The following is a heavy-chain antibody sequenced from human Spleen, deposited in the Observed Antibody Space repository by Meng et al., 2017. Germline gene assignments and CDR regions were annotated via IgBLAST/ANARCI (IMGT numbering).Heavy chain of an antibody. CDR3: ARAIGYGGNSYGWYFDL. D-gene: IGHD4-23*01. CDR2: IIPIFGTA. J-gene: IGHJ2*01. CDR1: GGTFSSYA. V-gene: IGHV1-69*01. Sequence: GELVVSGAEVKKPGSSVKVSCNVSGGTFSSYAISWVRQAPGQGLEWMGGIIPIFGTANYAQKFQGRVTITADESTSTAYMELSSLRSEDTAVYYCARAIGYGGNSYGWYFDLWGRGTLVTVSS.